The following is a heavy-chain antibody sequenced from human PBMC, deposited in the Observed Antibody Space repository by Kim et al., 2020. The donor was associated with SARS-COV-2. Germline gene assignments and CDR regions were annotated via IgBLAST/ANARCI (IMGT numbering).Heavy chain of an antibody. V-gene: IGHV3-23*01. CDR2: ISGSGGST. D-gene: IGHD4-17*01. CDR1: GFTFSSYA. Sequence: GGSLRLPCAASGFTFSSYAMSWVRQAPGKGLEWVSAISGSGGSTYYADSVKGRFTISRDNSKNTLYLQMNSLRAEDTAVYYCAKQNGDYGTYYFDYWGQGTLVTVSS. J-gene: IGHJ4*02. CDR3: AKQNGDYGTYYFDY.